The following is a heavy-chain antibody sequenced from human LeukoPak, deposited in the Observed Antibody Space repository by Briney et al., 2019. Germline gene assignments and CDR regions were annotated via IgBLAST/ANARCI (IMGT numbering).Heavy chain of an antibody. D-gene: IGHD6-6*01. CDR2: ISPFNGDT. J-gene: IGHJ4*02. V-gene: IGHV1-18*04. Sequence: ASVKVSCKASGYNFISYGVSWMRLVPGQGLEWMGWISPFNGDTNYAQTFQGRVTMTTDTSTSTVYMELRSLKLDDTAVYYCARNAYKPSSENYFDLWGRGILVTVSS. CDR1: GYNFISYG. CDR3: ARNAYKPSSENYFDL.